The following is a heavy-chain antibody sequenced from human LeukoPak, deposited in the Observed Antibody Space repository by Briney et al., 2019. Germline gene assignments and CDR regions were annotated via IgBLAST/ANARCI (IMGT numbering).Heavy chain of an antibody. J-gene: IGHJ6*03. CDR1: GFTFSSYS. V-gene: IGHV3-21*01. Sequence: GGSLRLSCAASGFTFSSYSMNWVRQAPEKGLEWVSSISSSSSYIYYADSVKGRFTISRDNAKNSLYLQMNSLGVEDTAVYYCAREGSDWNYYYYIDVWGKGTTVTISS. CDR2: ISSSSSYI. D-gene: IGHD6-19*01. CDR3: AREGSDWNYYYYIDV.